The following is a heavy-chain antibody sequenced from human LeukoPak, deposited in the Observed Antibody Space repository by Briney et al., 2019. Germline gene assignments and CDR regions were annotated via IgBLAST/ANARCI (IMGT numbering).Heavy chain of an antibody. J-gene: IGHJ4*02. CDR3: ARCTRSYDSSGYYYFDY. CDR1: GASISSSSSY. CDR2: IFYSGST. Sequence: SETLSLTCTVSGASISSSSSYWGWIRQPPGKGLEWIGSIFYSGSTYYNPSLKSRVTISVDTSKNQFSLKLSSVTAADTAVYYCARCTRSYDSSGYYYFDYWGQGTLVTVSS. D-gene: IGHD3-22*01. V-gene: IGHV4-39*07.